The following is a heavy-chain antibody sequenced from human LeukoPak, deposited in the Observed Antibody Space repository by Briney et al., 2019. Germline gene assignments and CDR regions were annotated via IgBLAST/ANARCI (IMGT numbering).Heavy chain of an antibody. CDR2: ISSSSSYI. CDR1: GFTFSSYS. J-gene: IGHJ4*02. Sequence: PGGPLRLSCAASGFTFSSYSMNWVRQAPGKGLEWVSSISSSSSYIYYADSVKGRFTISRDNAKNSLYLQMNSLRAEDTAVYYCARGGYCSGGSCKYYFDYWGQGTLVTVPS. V-gene: IGHV3-21*01. D-gene: IGHD2-15*01. CDR3: ARGGYCSGGSCKYYFDY.